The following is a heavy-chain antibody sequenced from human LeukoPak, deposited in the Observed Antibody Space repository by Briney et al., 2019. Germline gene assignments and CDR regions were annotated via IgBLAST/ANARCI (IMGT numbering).Heavy chain of an antibody. D-gene: IGHD6-19*01. Sequence: NAGGSLRLSCAASGFTVSSNYMSWVRQAPGKGLEWVSSISSSSSYIYYADSVKGRFTISRDNAKNSLYLQMNSLRAEDTAVYYCARTGGGSGSGRGFDYWGQGTLVTVSS. CDR3: ARTGGGSGSGRGFDY. CDR2: ISSSSSYI. V-gene: IGHV3-21*01. J-gene: IGHJ4*02. CDR1: GFTVSSNY.